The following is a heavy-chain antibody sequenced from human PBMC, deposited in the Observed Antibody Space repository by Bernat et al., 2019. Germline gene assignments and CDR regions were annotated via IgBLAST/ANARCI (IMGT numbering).Heavy chain of an antibody. J-gene: IGHJ5*02. V-gene: IGHV3-7*01. Sequence: EVQLVESGGDWVQPGGSLRLSCVASGFTFSNHWMTWVRQAPGKGLEWVANINEGGSVEHYLDYVKGRFTISRDNAKNSLYLQMNSLRGEDTDVYYCARGGLSKTPADQWGQGTLVTVSS. D-gene: IGHD3/OR15-3a*01. CDR1: GFTFSNHW. CDR3: ARGGLSKTPADQ. CDR2: INEGGSVE.